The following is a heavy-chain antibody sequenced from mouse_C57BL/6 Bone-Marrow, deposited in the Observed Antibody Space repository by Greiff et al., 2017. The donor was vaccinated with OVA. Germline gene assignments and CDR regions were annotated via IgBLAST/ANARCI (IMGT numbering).Heavy chain of an antibody. V-gene: IGHV1-64*01. Sequence: QVQLKQPGAELVKPGASVKLSCKASGYTFTSYWMHWVKQRPGQGLEWIGMIHPNSGSTNYNEKFKSKATLTVDKSSSTAYMQLSSLTSEDSAVYYCARSGWLLPAWFAYWGQGTLVTVSA. CDR1: GYTFTSYW. CDR2: IHPNSGST. CDR3: ARSGWLLPAWFAY. D-gene: IGHD2-3*01. J-gene: IGHJ3*01.